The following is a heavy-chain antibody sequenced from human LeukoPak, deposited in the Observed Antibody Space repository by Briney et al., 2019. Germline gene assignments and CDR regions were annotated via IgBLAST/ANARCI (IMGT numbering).Heavy chain of an antibody. CDR2: IRSSGSTI. CDR1: GFTFSDYY. CDR3: ARGEVVTASLPDFYYYYMDV. J-gene: IGHJ6*03. D-gene: IGHD2-15*01. V-gene: IGHV3-11*04. Sequence: GGPLRLSCAASGFTFSDYYMSWIRQAPGKGLEWVSYIRSSGSTIYYADSVKGRFTISRDNAKNSLYLQMNSLRAEDTAVYYCARGEVVTASLPDFYYYYMDVWGKGTTVTISS.